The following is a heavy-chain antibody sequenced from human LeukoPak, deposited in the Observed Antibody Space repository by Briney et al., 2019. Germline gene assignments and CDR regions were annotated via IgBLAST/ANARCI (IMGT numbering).Heavy chain of an antibody. CDR1: GGSFSGYY. Sequence: SETLSLTCAVYGGSFSGYYWSWIRQPPGKGLEWIGEINHSGSTNYNPSLKSRVTISVDTSKNQFSLKLSSVTAADTAVYYCARGAPSYRIATVSRGKLHYFDYWGQGTLVTVSS. D-gene: IGHD4-17*01. CDR2: INHSGST. J-gene: IGHJ4*02. CDR3: ARGAPSYRIATVSRGKLHYFDY. V-gene: IGHV4-34*01.